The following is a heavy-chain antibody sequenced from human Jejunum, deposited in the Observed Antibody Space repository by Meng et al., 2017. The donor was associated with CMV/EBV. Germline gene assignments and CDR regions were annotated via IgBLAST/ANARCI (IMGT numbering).Heavy chain of an antibody. Sequence: CPVSCASTSCYSCIWLRHPPGKGLEWVGYLYYTGRPTYTPSLESRASIAFDRSTSQISLKLTSVTAADTAVYYFARVRGGFDPWGQGTLVTVSS. CDR3: ARVRGGFDP. J-gene: IGHJ5*02. CDR1: CASTSCYS. CDR2: LYYTGRP. V-gene: IGHV4-59*01.